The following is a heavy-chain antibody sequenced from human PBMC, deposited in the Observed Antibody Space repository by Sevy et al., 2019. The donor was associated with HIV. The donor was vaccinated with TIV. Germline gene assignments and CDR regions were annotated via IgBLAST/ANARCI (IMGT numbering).Heavy chain of an antibody. D-gene: IGHD3-16*01. J-gene: IGHJ4*02. V-gene: IGHV3-15*01. CDR3: SAQGERY. Sequence: GGSLRLSCSASGFPFNKEWMSWVRQAPGKGLEWVGRIKSKKDGEATDYAAPTNGRFTISRDDSKNTLYLQMNSLKIEDTGVYYWSAQGERYWGLGTLVTVSS. CDR2: IKSKKDGEAT. CDR1: GFPFNKEW.